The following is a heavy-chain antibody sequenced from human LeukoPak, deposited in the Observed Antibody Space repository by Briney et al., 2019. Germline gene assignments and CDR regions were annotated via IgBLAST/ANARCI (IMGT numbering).Heavy chain of an antibody. D-gene: IGHD3-10*01. Sequence: SETLSLTCTVSGGSISSSSYYWGWIRQLPGKGLEWIGSIYYSGSTYYNPSLKSRVTISVDTSKNQFSLKLSSVTAADTAVYYCARGDPYYYYMDVWGKGTTVTISS. CDR1: GGSISSSSYY. V-gene: IGHV4-39*01. CDR2: IYYSGST. CDR3: ARGDPYYYYMDV. J-gene: IGHJ6*03.